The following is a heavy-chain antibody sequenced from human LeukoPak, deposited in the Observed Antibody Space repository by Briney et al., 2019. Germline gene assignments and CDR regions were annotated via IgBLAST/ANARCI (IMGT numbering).Heavy chain of an antibody. Sequence: GGSLRLSCAASGFTFSSYAMHWVRQAPGKGLEWVAVISYDGSNKYYADSVKGRFTISRDNSKNTLYLQMNSLRAEDTAVYYCASPGGYPVSFDYWGQGTLVTVSS. CDR3: ASPGGYPVSFDY. CDR1: GFTFSSYA. D-gene: IGHD6-13*01. CDR2: ISYDGSNK. V-gene: IGHV3-30-3*01. J-gene: IGHJ4*02.